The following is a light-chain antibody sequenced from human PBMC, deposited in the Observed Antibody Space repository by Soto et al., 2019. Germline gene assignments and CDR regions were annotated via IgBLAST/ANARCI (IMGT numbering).Light chain of an antibody. CDR1: QSIDSY. CDR3: QQSYSTPRT. CDR2: AAS. J-gene: IGKJ1*01. V-gene: IGKV1-39*01. Sequence: DIQMTQSPSSLSASVGDRVTITCRASQSIDSYLNWYQQKPGKAPELLIYAASSLQSGVPSRFSGSGSGTDFTLTISSLLPEDFATYYCQQSYSTPRTFGQGTKVDIK.